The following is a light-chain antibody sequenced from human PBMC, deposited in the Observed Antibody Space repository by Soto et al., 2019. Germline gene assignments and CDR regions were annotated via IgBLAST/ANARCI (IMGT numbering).Light chain of an antibody. CDR3: QQYGSSPTWT. Sequence: EIVLTQSPVTLSLSPGERSTLSFSASQSVSSSYLAWYQQKPGQAPRLLIYGASSRATGIPDRFSGSGSGTDFTLTISRLEPEDFAVYYCQQYGSSPTWTFGQGTKVDI. V-gene: IGKV3-20*01. J-gene: IGKJ1*01. CDR2: GAS. CDR1: QSVSSSY.